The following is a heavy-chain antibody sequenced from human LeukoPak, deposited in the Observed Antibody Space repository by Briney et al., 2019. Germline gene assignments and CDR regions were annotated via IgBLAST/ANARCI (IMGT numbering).Heavy chain of an antibody. V-gene: IGHV4-59*12. CDR1: GGSISSYY. J-gene: IGHJ4*02. Sequence: SETLSLTCTVSGGSISSYYWSWIRQPPGKGLEWIGYIYYSGSTNYNPSLKSRVTISVDTSKNQFSLKLSSVTAADTAVYYCARDQGIQLWAFDYWGQGTLVTVSS. D-gene: IGHD5-18*01. CDR2: IYYSGST. CDR3: ARDQGIQLWAFDY.